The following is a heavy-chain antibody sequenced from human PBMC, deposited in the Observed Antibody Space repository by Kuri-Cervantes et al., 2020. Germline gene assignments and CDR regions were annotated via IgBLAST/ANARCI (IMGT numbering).Heavy chain of an antibody. CDR3: ARDWYKDSSAPDGY. Sequence: SCKASGGTFSSYAMHWVRQAPGKGLEWVAVISYDGSNKYYADSVKGRFTISRDNSKNTLYLQMNSLRAEDTAVYYCARDWYKDSSAPDGYWGQGTLVTVSS. J-gene: IGHJ4*02. V-gene: IGHV3-30-3*01. CDR2: ISYDGSNK. CDR1: GGTFSSYA. D-gene: IGHD3-22*01.